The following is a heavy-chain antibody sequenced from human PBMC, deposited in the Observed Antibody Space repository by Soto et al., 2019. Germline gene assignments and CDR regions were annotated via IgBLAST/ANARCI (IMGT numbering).Heavy chain of an antibody. CDR2: IKEDGSET. Sequence: EVQLVESGGDLVRPGGSLRLSCADSRFTFSGSLMYWVRQAPGKGLEWVDNIKEDGSETNYVDSVRGRFTISRDNAKKALYLPMNSLRDEDTAVYNCEIGARICGHGPMVTVSP. CDR3: EIGARI. J-gene: IGHJ3*02. CDR1: RFTFSGSL. V-gene: IGHV3-7*01.